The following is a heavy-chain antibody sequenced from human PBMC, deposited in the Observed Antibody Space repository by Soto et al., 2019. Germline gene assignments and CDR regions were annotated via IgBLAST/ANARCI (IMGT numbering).Heavy chain of an antibody. J-gene: IGHJ3*02. D-gene: IGHD2-21*02. Sequence: ASVKVSCKVSGYTLTELSMHWVRQAPGKGLEWMGGFDPEDGETIYAQKFQGRVTMTEDTSTDTAYMELSSLRSEDTAVYYCATGVVVTAIDAFDIWGQGTMVTVSS. CDR1: GYTLTELS. CDR2: FDPEDGET. V-gene: IGHV1-24*01. CDR3: ATGVVVTAIDAFDI.